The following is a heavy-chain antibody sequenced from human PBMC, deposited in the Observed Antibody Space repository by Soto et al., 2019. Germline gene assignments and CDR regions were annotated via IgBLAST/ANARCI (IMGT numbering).Heavy chain of an antibody. CDR1: GFTFSSHW. D-gene: IGHD5-12*01. J-gene: IGHJ4*02. CDR3: GRGGQLPSTADH. Sequence: EVQLVESGGGLIQPGGSLRLSCAASGFTFSSHWMHWVRQGPGKRLVWVSGISSDGSRTTYADYAKGRVTIYRDNARNKLYLQMNSLRVEDSAIYYCGRGGQLPSTADHLGQGALVTVSS. V-gene: IGHV3-74*01. CDR2: ISSDGSRT.